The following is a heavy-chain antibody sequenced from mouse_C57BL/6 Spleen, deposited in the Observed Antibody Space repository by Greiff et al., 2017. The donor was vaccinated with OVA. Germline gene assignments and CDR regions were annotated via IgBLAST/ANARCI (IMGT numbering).Heavy chain of an antibody. V-gene: IGHV1-52*01. D-gene: IGHD5-1-1*01. J-gene: IGHJ3*01. CDR3: GKYRGGMGHRCRPFGY. Sequence: QVQLQQPGAELVRPGSSVKLSCKASGYTFTSYWMHWVKQRPIQGLEWIGNIDPSDSETHYNQKFKDKATLTVDKSSSTAYMQLSSLTSEDSAVYYFGKYRGGMGHRCRPFGYWGQGTLVTVSA. CDR1: GYTFTSYW. CDR2: IDPSDSET.